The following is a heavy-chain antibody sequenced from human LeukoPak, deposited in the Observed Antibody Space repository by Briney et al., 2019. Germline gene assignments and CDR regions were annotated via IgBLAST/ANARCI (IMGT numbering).Heavy chain of an antibody. CDR2: INSDARST. V-gene: IGHV3-74*01. J-gene: IGHJ4*02. CDR3: ARDKIVGATNFDN. CDR1: GFTFSNYW. D-gene: IGHD1-26*01. Sequence: GGSLRLSCAASGFTFSNYWMHWVRQAPGKGLVWVSRINSDARSTSYADSVKGRFTISRDNAKNTLYLQMNSLRAEDTAVYYCARDKIVGATNFDNWGQGTLVTVSS.